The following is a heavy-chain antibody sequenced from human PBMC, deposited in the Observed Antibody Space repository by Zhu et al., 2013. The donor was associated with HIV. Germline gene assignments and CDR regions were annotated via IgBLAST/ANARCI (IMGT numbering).Heavy chain of an antibody. D-gene: IGHD2-2*01. CDR1: GYTFTEYY. J-gene: IGHJ5*02. Sequence: QVQLVQSGAGVKKPGASVTVSCTAFGYTFTEYYIHWVRQAPGQGLEWMGWINPDSGGTNYAQKFQDRITMTRDTSISTTYMALNRLKSDDTAVYYCTRGLPIPCSSSTCYDYNWFDPWAREPWSPSPQ. CDR3: TRGLPIPCSSSTCYDYNWFDP. CDR2: INPDSGGT. V-gene: IGHV1-2*02.